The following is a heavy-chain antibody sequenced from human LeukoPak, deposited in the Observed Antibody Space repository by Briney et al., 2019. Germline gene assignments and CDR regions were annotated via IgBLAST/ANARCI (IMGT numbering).Heavy chain of an antibody. V-gene: IGHV3-48*04. CDR1: GFTFSSYS. J-gene: IGHJ4*02. CDR2: ISSSSSTI. CDR3: AREPYDILTGYYSAGPA. Sequence: PGGSLRLSCAASGFTFSSYSMNWVRQAPGKGLEWVSYISSSSSTIYYADSVKGRFTISRDNAKSSLYLQMNSLRAEDTAVYYCAREPYDILTGYYSAGPARGQGTLVTVSS. D-gene: IGHD3-9*01.